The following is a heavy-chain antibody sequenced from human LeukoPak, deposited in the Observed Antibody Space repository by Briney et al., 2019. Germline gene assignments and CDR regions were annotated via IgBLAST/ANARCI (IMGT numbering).Heavy chain of an antibody. CDR2: SSYSGSS. CDR1: GGSIGTNY. D-gene: IGHD6-13*01. Sequence: SETLSLTCSVSGGSIGTNYWSCIRQVPGKGLEWIGYSSYSGSSNYNPSLKSRVTISVDTSKTQFSLYLNSVTAADTAVYYCARSDTHHIHSSSWHFDYWGQGTLVTVSS. V-gene: IGHV4-59*01. J-gene: IGHJ4*02. CDR3: ARSDTHHIHSSSWHFDY.